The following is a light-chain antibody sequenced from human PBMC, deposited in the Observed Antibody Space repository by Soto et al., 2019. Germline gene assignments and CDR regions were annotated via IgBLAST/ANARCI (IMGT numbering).Light chain of an antibody. CDR2: DAS. J-gene: IGKJ2*01. CDR1: QNISVW. Sequence: DIKMTQSPSTLSASVGDGVTITCRASQNISVWLAWYQQRPGKAPKFLIYDASSLETGVPSRFSGSGSGTEFTLTIRSLQPYDFATYYCQQYDSSSPTFGQGTKLEIK. CDR3: QQYDSSSPT. V-gene: IGKV1-5*01.